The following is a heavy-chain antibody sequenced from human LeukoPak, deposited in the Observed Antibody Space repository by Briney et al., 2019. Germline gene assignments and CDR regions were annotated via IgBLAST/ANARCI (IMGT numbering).Heavy chain of an antibody. D-gene: IGHD6-13*01. CDR2: ISYSGIT. J-gene: IGHJ4*02. V-gene: IGHV4-59*08. Sequence: SETLSLTCTVSGGSISSDFWSWIRQPPGKGLEWIGYISYSGITNYNPSLKSRVTISVDTSKNQFSLKLSSVTAADTAVYYCARHTVGQQLALDYWGQGTLVTVSS. CDR3: ARHTVGQQLALDY. CDR1: GGSISSDF.